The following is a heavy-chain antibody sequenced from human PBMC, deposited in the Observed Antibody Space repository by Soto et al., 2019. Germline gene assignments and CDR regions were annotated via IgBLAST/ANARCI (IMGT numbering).Heavy chain of an antibody. CDR2: ISAYNGNT. CDR1: GYTFTSYG. D-gene: IGHD3-16*02. Sequence: ASVKVSCKASGYTFTSYGISWVRQAPGQGLEWMGWISAYNGNTNYAQKLQGSVTMTTDTSTSTAYMELRSLRSDDTAVYYCARAPGLYDYIWGSYRHYYYYYYLAVWGKRTTVTVSS. CDR3: ARAPGLYDYIWGSYRHYYYYYYLAV. J-gene: IGHJ6*03. V-gene: IGHV1-18*01.